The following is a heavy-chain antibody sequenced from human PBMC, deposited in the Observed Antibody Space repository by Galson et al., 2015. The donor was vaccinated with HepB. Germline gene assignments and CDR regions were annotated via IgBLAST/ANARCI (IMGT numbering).Heavy chain of an antibody. V-gene: IGHV3-30*03. CDR1: GFTFSSYA. CDR3: ARAVDTAMVGNAFDF. D-gene: IGHD5-18*01. J-gene: IGHJ3*01. CDR2: ISYDGSNK. Sequence: SLRLSCAASGFTFSSYAMHWVRQAPGKGLEWVAVISYDGSNKYYADSVKGRFTISRDNSKNTLYLQMNSLRAEDTAVYYCARAVDTAMVGNAFDFWGQGTMVTVSS.